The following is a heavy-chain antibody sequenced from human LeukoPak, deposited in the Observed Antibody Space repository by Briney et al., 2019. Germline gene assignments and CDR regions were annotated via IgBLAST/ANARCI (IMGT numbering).Heavy chain of an antibody. CDR2: INHSGST. V-gene: IGHV4-34*01. CDR3: ARGPRLPYYYDSSGYYRDY. D-gene: IGHD3-22*01. Sequence: PSETLSLTCAVYGGSFSGYYWSWIRQPPGKGLEWIGEINHSGSTNYNPSLKSRVTISVDTSKNQFSPKLSSVTAADTAVYYCARGPRLPYYYDSSGYYRDYWGQGTLVTVSS. J-gene: IGHJ4*02. CDR1: GGSFSGYY.